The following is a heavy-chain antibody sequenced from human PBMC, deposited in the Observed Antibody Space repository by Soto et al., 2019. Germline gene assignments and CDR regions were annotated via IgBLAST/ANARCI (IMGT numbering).Heavy chain of an antibody. D-gene: IGHD5-12*01. Sequence: GESLKISCKGSGYSFTSYWIGWVRQMPGKGLEWMGIIYPGDSDTRYSPSFQGQVTISADKSISTAYLQWSSLKASDTAMYYCARAVEMASVNYYYYGMDVWGQGTTVTVSS. CDR1: GYSFTSYW. CDR3: ARAVEMASVNYYYYGMDV. CDR2: IYPGDSDT. V-gene: IGHV5-51*01. J-gene: IGHJ6*02.